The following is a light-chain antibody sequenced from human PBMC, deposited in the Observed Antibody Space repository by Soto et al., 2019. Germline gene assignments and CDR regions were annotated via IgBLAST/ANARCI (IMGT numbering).Light chain of an antibody. J-gene: IGLJ3*02. CDR2: EVS. CDR3: SSYTSSSTWV. V-gene: IGLV2-14*01. CDR1: SSDVGGYNY. Sequence: QSALTQPASVSGSPGQSITISCTGTSSDVGGYNYVSWYQQHPGKAPKLMIYEVSNRPSGVSNRFSGSKSGNTDSLTISGIKAEDEADYSCSSYTSSSTWVFGGGTKVTVL.